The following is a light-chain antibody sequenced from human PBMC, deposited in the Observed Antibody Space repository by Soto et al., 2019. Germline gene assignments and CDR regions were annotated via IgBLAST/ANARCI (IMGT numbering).Light chain of an antibody. CDR3: QAYDSSLSGWV. J-gene: IGLJ3*02. Sequence: QSVLTQPPSASGAPGQRVTISCTESSSNIGAGYDVYWYQQLPGTAPKLLIYGNSNRPSGVPHGFSGSKSGTSASLAITGRQREDEADYYCQAYDSSLSGWVFGGGTKLTVL. CDR1: SSNIGAGYD. CDR2: GNS. V-gene: IGLV1-40*01.